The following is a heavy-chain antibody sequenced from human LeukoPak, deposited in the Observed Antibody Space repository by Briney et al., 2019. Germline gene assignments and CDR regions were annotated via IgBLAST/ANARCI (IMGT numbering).Heavy chain of an antibody. CDR2: FYSGGET. CDR3: ARGGGAYCGDDCRRTIDH. CDR1: GFTVSSNY. J-gene: IGHJ4*02. V-gene: IGHV3-53*01. Sequence: GGSLRLSCVVSGFTVSSNYMSWVRQAPGKGLEWVSVFYSGGETYYADSVKGRFTVSRDTSKNTLFLQMDSLRAEDTAVYYCARGGGAYCGDDCRRTIDHWGQGTLVTVSS. D-gene: IGHD2-21*02.